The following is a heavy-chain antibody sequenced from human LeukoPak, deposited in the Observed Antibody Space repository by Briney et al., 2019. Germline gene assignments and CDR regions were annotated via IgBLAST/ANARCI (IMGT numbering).Heavy chain of an antibody. V-gene: IGHV3-7*01. J-gene: IGHJ4*02. Sequence: PGGSLRLSCAASGFTFSSYWMTWVRQAPGKGLEWVANIKHNGDELNYVDSVEERFTISRDNAKNSLYLHMTGLRAEDTAVYYCARELRTFDSWGQGTLVTVSS. CDR2: IKHNGDEL. D-gene: IGHD3-16*01. CDR1: GFTFSSYW. CDR3: ARELRTFDS.